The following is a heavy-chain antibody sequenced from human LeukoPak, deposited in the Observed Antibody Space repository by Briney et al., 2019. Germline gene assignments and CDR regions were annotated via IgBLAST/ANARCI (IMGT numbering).Heavy chain of an antibody. J-gene: IGHJ6*02. D-gene: IGHD6-6*01. Sequence: GASVKVSCKASGGTFSSYAISWVRQAPGQGLEWMGGIIPIFGTANYAQKFQSRVTITADESTSTAYMELSSLRSEDTAVYYCARDRWAARPYYYYGMDVWGQGTTVTVSS. V-gene: IGHV1-69*13. CDR3: ARDRWAARPYYYYGMDV. CDR2: IIPIFGTA. CDR1: GGTFSSYA.